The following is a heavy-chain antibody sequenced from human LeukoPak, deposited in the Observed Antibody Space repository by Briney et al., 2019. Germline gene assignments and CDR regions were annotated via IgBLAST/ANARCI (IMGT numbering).Heavy chain of an antibody. CDR2: ISSTGGTT. Sequence: GRSLRLSCAASGFTFDDYAMHWVRQAPGKGLEWVSSISSTGGTTYYADSVKGRFTISRDNSKNTLYLQMNSLRAEDTAIYYCAKNGDRGAYCTGGTCYPYSYYYMDVWGKGTTVTI. D-gene: IGHD2-15*01. CDR1: GFTFDDYA. J-gene: IGHJ6*03. CDR3: AKNGDRGAYCTGGTCYPYSYYYMDV. V-gene: IGHV3-23*01.